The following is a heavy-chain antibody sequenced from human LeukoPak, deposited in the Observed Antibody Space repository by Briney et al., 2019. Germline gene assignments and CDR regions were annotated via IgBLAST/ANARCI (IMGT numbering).Heavy chain of an antibody. J-gene: IGHJ4*02. V-gene: IGHV1-18*01. D-gene: IGHD1-26*01. Sequence: ASVKVSCKASGYTFTSYGISWVRQAPGQGLEWMGWISAYNGNTNYAQKLQGRVTMTTDTSTSTAYMELRSLRSDDTAVYYCARATTWAGATGLFDYWGQGTLVTVSS. CDR2: ISAYNGNT. CDR1: GYTFTSYG. CDR3: ARATTWAGATGLFDY.